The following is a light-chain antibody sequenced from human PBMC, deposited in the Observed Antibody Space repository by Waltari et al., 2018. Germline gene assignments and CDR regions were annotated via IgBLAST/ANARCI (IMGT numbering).Light chain of an antibody. CDR3: CSYAGSFTWV. CDR1: TRDVGGYNL. V-gene: IGLV2-23*02. CDR2: DVT. J-gene: IGLJ3*02. Sequence: QSAPTQPASVSGSPGQSIPIPCTGTTRDVGGYNLFSWYQQHPDKAPKLIIYDVTERPSGVSDRLSGSKSGNTASLTISGLQAEDEADYYCCSYAGSFTWVFGGGTKLTVL.